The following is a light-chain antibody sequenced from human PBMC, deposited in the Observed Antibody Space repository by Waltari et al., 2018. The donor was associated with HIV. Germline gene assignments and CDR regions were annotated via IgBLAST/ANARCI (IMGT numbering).Light chain of an antibody. CDR1: QSLLRSSNTLNY. CDR3: QQYGGSPRIT. V-gene: IGKV4-1*01. Sequence: DIVLTQSPDSLAVSLGGKATINCKSSQSLLRSSNTLNYLAWYQKKPRQPPRLLIPWASSRESGVPDRFSGSGSGTDFTLTITRLEPEDFAVYYCQQYGGSPRITFGQGTRLEIK. CDR2: WAS. J-gene: IGKJ5*01.